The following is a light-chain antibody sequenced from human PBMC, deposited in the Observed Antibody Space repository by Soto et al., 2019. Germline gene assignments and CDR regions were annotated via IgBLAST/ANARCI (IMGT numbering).Light chain of an antibody. CDR2: GAS. CDR3: QQYNNWPFT. J-gene: IGKJ3*01. CDR1: QSVSSN. Sequence: EIVMTQSPATLSVSPGERATLSCRASQSVSSNLAWYPQKPGQAPRLLIYGASTRATGIPVRFSGSGSGTEFSLTISSLQSEEFAVYYCQQYNNWPFTFGPGTKVDIK. V-gene: IGKV3-15*01.